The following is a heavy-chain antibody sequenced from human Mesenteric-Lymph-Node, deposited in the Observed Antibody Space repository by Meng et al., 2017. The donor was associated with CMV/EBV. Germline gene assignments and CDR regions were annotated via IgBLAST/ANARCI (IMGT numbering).Heavy chain of an antibody. CDR2: THYRSESYN. CDR3: PYFGDLPHPW. CDR1: CDSIARNNAA. Sequence: QKQVQASVPGLVKFSQTISVTCTISCDSIARNNAAWTWIRQSPSGGLEWLGRTHYRSESYNDHAVPVTSRISVYLDTSKNQPSWYLNLVTPVDTAVYYCPYFGDLPHPWWGQGTLVTVSS. J-gene: IGHJ4*02. D-gene: IGHD3-16*01. V-gene: IGHV6-1*01.